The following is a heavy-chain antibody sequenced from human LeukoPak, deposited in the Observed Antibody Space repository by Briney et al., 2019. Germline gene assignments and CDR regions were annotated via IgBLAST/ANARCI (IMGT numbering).Heavy chain of an antibody. J-gene: IGHJ4*02. CDR1: GGSFRGYY. D-gene: IGHD3-22*01. CDR2: ISHAGGA. CDR3: ARGPPPDFDRSGFYYNY. V-gene: IGHV4-34*01. Sequence: SETLSLTCAIYGGSFRGYYWSWFRQPPGKGLEWIGEISHAGGASYNPSLKSRVTISEDTSKNQFSLNLSSVTAADTAVYYCARGPPPDFDRSGFYYNYWGQGTLVIVSS.